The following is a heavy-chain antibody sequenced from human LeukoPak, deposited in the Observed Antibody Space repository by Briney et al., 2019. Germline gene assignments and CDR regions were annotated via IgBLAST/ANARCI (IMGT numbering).Heavy chain of an antibody. CDR2: INPNSGGT. Sequence: GASVKVSCKASGYTFTGYYMHWVRQAPGQGLEWMGWINPNSGGTNYAQKFQGGVTMTRDTSISTAYMELSRLRSDDTAVYYCARDTAEYYDFWSGYFPSLNWFDPWGQGTLVTVSS. CDR3: ARDTAEYYDFWSGYFPSLNWFDP. J-gene: IGHJ5*02. D-gene: IGHD3-3*01. CDR1: GYTFTGYY. V-gene: IGHV1-2*02.